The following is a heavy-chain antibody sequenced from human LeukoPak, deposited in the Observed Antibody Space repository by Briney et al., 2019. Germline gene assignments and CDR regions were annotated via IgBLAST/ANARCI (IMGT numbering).Heavy chain of an antibody. CDR1: GGSFSPYY. V-gene: IGHV4-34*01. D-gene: IGHD3/OR15-3a*01. CDR3: ARQTGSGLFILP. CDR2: INHSGST. J-gene: IGHJ4*02. Sequence: PSETLSLTCAVYGGSFSPYYWSWIRQPPGKGLEWIGQINHSGSTNYNPSLKSRVTISVDTSKNQFSLKLTSVTAADTAVYYCARQTGSGLFILPGGRGTLVTVSS.